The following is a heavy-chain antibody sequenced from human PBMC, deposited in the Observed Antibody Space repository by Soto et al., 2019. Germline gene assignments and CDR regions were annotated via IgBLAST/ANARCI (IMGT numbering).Heavy chain of an antibody. D-gene: IGHD4-17*01. V-gene: IGHV4-4*07. CDR3: ARDDNGDNGRAFDP. CDR2: IYTSGNT. J-gene: IGHJ5*02. CDR1: GGSISNYY. Sequence: QVQLQESGPGLVKPSETLSLTCTVSGGSISNYYWSWIRQPAGKGLEWIGRIYTSGNTNYNPSLKGRVTMSVDMSKNQFSLKLSSVAAADTAVYCCARDDNGDNGRAFDPWGQGTLVTVSS.